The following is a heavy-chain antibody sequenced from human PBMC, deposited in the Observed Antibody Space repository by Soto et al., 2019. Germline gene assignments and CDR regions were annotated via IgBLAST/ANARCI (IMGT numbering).Heavy chain of an antibody. D-gene: IGHD3-16*01. CDR2: INVYNGNT. Sequence: ASVKVSCKASGYTFTNYGISWVRQAPGQGLEWMGWINVYNGNTKYAQKVQGRVTMTTDTSTSTAYMELSSLRSEDTAVYYCARVIGGLYYFDYWGQGTLVTVSS. J-gene: IGHJ4*02. V-gene: IGHV1-18*01. CDR1: GYTFTNYG. CDR3: ARVIGGLYYFDY.